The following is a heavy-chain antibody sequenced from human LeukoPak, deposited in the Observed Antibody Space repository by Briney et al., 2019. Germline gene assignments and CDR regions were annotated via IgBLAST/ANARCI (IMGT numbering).Heavy chain of an antibody. D-gene: IGHD6-19*01. CDR1: GYTFTGYY. Sequence: ASVRVSCKASGYTFTGYYMHWVRQAPGQGLEWMGWINPNSGGKNYAQKFKGRVTMPRDTSISTVYMELSRLRSDDTAVYYCARDLYGPNSSGLSNWFDPWGQGTLVTVSS. CDR2: INPNSGGK. CDR3: ARDLYGPNSSGLSNWFDP. J-gene: IGHJ5*02. V-gene: IGHV1-2*02.